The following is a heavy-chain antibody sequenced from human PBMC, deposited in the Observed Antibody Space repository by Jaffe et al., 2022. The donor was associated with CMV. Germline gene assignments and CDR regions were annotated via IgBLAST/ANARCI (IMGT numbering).Heavy chain of an antibody. Sequence: QVQLVESGGGVVQPGRSLRLSCAASGFTFSSYGMHWVRQAPGKGLEWVAVIWYDGSNKYYADSVKGRFTISRDNSKNTLYLQMNSLRAEDTAVYYCARSFGPYYYDSSGYIDYWGQGTLVTVSS. D-gene: IGHD3-22*01. V-gene: IGHV3-33*01. CDR3: ARSFGPYYYDSSGYIDY. CDR1: GFTFSSYG. CDR2: IWYDGSNK. J-gene: IGHJ4*02.